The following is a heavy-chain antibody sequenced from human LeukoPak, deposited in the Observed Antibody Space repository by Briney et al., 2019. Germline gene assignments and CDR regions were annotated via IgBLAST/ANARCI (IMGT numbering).Heavy chain of an antibody. J-gene: IGHJ4*02. CDR1: GFTFSNYW. D-gene: IGHD1-20*01. CDR2: INSDGSDT. Sequence: PGGSLRLSCAASGFTFSNYWMYWVRQAPGKGLVWVSSINSDGSDTKYAGSVKGRFTTSRDNAKHTLYLQMNSLRAEDTAVYYCATLTNGNDQIDYWGQGTLVTVSS. CDR3: ATLTNGNDQIDY. V-gene: IGHV3-74*03.